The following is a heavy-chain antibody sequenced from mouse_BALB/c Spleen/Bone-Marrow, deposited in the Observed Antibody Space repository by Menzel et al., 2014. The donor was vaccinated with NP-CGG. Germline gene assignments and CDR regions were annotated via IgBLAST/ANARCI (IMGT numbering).Heavy chain of an antibody. CDR1: GFSLTGYG. CDR3: AYGNYEGWFAY. V-gene: IGHV2-6-7*01. CDR2: IWGDGST. J-gene: IGHJ3*01. Sequence: QVHVKQSGPGLVAPSQSLSITCTVSGFSLTGYGVNWVRQPPGKGLEWLGMIWGDGSTDYNSVLKSRLSISKDNSKSQVFLKMNSLQTDDTARYYCAYGNYEGWFAYWGQGTLVTVSA. D-gene: IGHD2-1*01.